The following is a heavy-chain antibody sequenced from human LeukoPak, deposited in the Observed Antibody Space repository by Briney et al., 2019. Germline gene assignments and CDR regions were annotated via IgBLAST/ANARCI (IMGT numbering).Heavy chain of an antibody. CDR1: GGTFSSYA. J-gene: IGHJ4*02. V-gene: IGHV1-69*05. CDR2: IIPIFGTA. CDR3: ARGPRLFSWQHAFDY. Sequence: ASVKVSCKASGGTFSSYAISWVRQAPGQGLEWMGGIIPIFGTANYAQKFQGRVTITTDESTSTAYMELSSLRSEDTAVYDCARGPRLFSWQHAFDYWGQGTLVTVSS. D-gene: IGHD6-13*01.